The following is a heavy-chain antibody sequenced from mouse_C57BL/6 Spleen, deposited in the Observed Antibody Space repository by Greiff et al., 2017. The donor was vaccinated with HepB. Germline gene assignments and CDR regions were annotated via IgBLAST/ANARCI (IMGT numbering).Heavy chain of an antibody. CDR2: INPNNGGT. D-gene: IGHD2-4*01. CDR3: ATGLRQYYFDY. J-gene: IGHJ2*01. Sequence: EVQLQQSGPELVKPGASVKIPCKASGYTFTDYNMDWVKQSHGKSLEWIGDINPNNGGTIYNQKFKGKATLTVDKSSSTAYMELRSLTSEDTAVYYCATGLRQYYFDYWGQGTTLTVSS. V-gene: IGHV1-18*01. CDR1: GYTFTDYN.